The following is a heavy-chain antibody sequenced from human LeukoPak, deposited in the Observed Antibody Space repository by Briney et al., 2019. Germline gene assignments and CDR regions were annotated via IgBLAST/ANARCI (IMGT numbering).Heavy chain of an antibody. J-gene: IGHJ6*03. CDR1: GFTFSRYW. CDR3: ARDQAFSYYYYFMDV. V-gene: IGHV3-7*01. D-gene: IGHD3-3*01. Sequence: PGGSLRLSCAASGFTFSRYWMSWVRQAPGKGLERVANINQDGSEKYYVDSVKGRFTISRDSAKKSLYLQMNSLRAEDTAVYYCARDQAFSYYYYFMDVWGKGTTVTVSS. CDR2: INQDGSEK.